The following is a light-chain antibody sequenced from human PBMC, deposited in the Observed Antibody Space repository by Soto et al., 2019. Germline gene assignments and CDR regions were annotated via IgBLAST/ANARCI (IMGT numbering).Light chain of an antibody. J-gene: IGKJ1*01. CDR1: QSINNY. Sequence: DIQMTQSPSTLSASVGDRVTITCRASQSINNYLAWYQQKPGKAPKLLIYKASTLESGVPSRFSGSGSGTEFTLSISSLQPDDFATYYCQQYESFPRTFGQGTKVEFK. CDR2: KAS. V-gene: IGKV1-5*03. CDR3: QQYESFPRT.